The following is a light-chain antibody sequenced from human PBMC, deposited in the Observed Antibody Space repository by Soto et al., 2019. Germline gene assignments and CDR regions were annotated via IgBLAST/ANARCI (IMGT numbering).Light chain of an antibody. J-gene: IGLJ2*01. CDR2: DNS. Sequence: QSALTQPASVSGSPGQSITISCTGTSSDVGAYNYVSWYQQHPGKAPKLLIYDNSNRPSGVPDRFSGSKSGTSASLAITGLQAEDGTDYYCQSYDSRLSAVVFGGGTKVTVL. CDR3: QSYDSRLSAVV. V-gene: IGLV2-14*01. CDR1: SSDVGAYNY.